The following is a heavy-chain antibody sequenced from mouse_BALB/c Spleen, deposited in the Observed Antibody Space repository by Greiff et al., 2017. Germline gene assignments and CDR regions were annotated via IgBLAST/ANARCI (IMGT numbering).Heavy chain of an antibody. CDR2: IDPANGNT. CDR1: GFNIKDTY. D-gene: IGHD2-3*01. J-gene: IGHJ3*01. Sequence: EVQRVESGAELVKPGASVKLSCTASGFNIKDTYMHWVKRRPEQGLEWIGRIDPANGNTKYDPKFQGKATITADTSSNTAYLQLSSLTSEDTAVYYCARDGSWFAYWGQGTLVTVSA. V-gene: IGHV14-3*02. CDR3: ARDGSWFAY.